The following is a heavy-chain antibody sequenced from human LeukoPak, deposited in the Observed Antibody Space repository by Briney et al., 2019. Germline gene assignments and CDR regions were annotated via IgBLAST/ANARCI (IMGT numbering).Heavy chain of an antibody. CDR3: ARHANTMVRAVRGYGMDV. CDR1: GDSVSSGDYH. J-gene: IGHJ6*02. Sequence: PSETLSLTCTVSGDSVSSGDYHRRWVRQPPGKGLEWIANIFNIGNTNYNPSLKGRVTISVDTSKNQFSLKVSSVTAADTAVYYCARHANTMVRAVRGYGMDVWGQGTTVTVSS. CDR2: IFNIGNT. D-gene: IGHD3-10*01. V-gene: IGHV4-61*08.